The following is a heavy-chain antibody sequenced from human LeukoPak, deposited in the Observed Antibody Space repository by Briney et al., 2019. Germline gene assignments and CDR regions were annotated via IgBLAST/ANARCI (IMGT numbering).Heavy chain of an antibody. J-gene: IGHJ5*02. CDR2: ICYSGST. CDR3: ARHCRVNCSGGSCYSGPTRSDWFDP. Sequence: SETLSLTCTVSGGSISSSSYCWGWIRQPPGKGLEWIGSICYSGSTYYNPSLKSRVTISVDTSKNQFSLKLSSVTAADTAVYYCARHCRVNCSGGSCYSGPTRSDWFDPWGQGTLVTVSS. CDR1: GGSISSSSYC. D-gene: IGHD2-15*01. V-gene: IGHV4-39*01.